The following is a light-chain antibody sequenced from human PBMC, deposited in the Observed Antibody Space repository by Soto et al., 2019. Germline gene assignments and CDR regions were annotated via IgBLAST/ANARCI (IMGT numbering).Light chain of an antibody. J-gene: IGKJ3*01. CDR2: GAS. CDR3: QQYNTWPPRFT. V-gene: IGKV3-15*01. CDR1: QSVSSN. Sequence: EIVMTQSPATLSVSPGERVTLSCRASQSVSSNLAWYQQRPAQAPRLLIYGASTRATGIPARFSGSGSGTEFTLTISSLQSEDFAVYYCQQYNTWPPRFTFGPGTKVDIK.